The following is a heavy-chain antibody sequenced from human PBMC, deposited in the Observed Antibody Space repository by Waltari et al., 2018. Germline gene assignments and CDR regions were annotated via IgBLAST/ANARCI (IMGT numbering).Heavy chain of an antibody. CDR1: GGSFRGYY. CDR3: ARGGRIHLWFHPAGVWFDP. V-gene: IGHV4-34*01. J-gene: IGHJ5*02. Sequence: QLQLQQWGAGLLTPSETLSLTCAVYGGSFRGYYSCWLRQHPGHGLEGIGEMHHSGSTNYNPSLKSGVTISVDTSKNQFSLKLSSVTAADTAVYYCARGGRIHLWFHPAGVWFDPWGQGTLVTVSS. CDR2: MHHSGST. D-gene: IGHD5-18*01.